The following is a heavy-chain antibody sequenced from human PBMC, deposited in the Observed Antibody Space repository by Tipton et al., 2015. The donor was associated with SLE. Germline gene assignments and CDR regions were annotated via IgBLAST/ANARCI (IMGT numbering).Heavy chain of an antibody. CDR2: TYYSGIA. D-gene: IGHD5-12*01. CDR1: GGSVSSSTYY. J-gene: IGHJ4*02. CDR3: AEHSGYDFYFDY. V-gene: IGHV4-39*01. Sequence: GLVKPSETLSLTCTVSGGSVSSSTYYWGWIRQPPGKGLEWIGSTYYSGIAYYNPSLKSRVTISVDTSKNQLSLKVSSVTAADTAVYYCAEHSGYDFYFDYWGQGTLVTVSS.